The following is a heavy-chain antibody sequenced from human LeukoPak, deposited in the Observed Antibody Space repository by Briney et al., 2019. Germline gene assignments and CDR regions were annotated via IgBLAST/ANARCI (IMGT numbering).Heavy chain of an antibody. CDR3: ARDHTGTLDY. Sequence: GGSLRFSCAASGFTFSSYAMHGVRQAPGKGLEWVAVISYDGSNKYYADSVKGRFTISRDNSKNTLYLQMNSLRAEDTAVYYLARDHTGTLDYWGQGTLVTVSS. D-gene: IGHD1-7*01. J-gene: IGHJ4*02. CDR2: ISYDGSNK. CDR1: GFTFSSYA. V-gene: IGHV3-30-3*01.